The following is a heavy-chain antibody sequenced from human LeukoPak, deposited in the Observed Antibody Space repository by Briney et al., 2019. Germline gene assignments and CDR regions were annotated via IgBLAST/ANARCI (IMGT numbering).Heavy chain of an antibody. D-gene: IGHD3-22*01. CDR2: INPSGGST. CDR3: ARGEGITMIVVATWFDP. V-gene: IGHV1-46*01. CDR1: GYTFTSYY. J-gene: IGHJ5*02. Sequence: GASVKVSCKASGYTFTSYYMHWVRQAPGQGLEWMGIINPSGGSTSYAQKLQGRVTMTRDTSTSTVYMELSSLRSEDTAVYYCARGEGITMIVVATWFDPWGREPWSPSPQ.